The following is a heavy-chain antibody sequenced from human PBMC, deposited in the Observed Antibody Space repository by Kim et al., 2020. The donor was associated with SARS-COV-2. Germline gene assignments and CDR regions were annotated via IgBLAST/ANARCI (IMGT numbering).Heavy chain of an antibody. CDR2: ISSSSSYT. Sequence: GGSLRLSCAASGFTFSDYYMSWIRQAPGKGLEWVSYISSSSSYTNYADSVKGRFTISRDNAKNSLYLQMNSLRAEDTAVYYCARDKWVKTQGRYCSGGSCGDYYYGMDVWGQRTTVTVSS. D-gene: IGHD2-15*01. CDR1: GFTFSDYY. J-gene: IGHJ6*02. CDR3: ARDKWVKTQGRYCSGGSCGDYYYGMDV. V-gene: IGHV3-11*05.